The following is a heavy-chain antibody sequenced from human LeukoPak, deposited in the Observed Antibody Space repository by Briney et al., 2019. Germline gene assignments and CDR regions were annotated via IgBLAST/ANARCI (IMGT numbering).Heavy chain of an antibody. CDR3: TKALTETAGWFDP. CDR2: ITGSGDST. Sequence: GGSLRLSCAASGFTFGTYAMTWVRQVPGKGLEWVSAITGSGDSTYYASSVQGRFIISRDNAKNTLYLQMNSLRADDTAVYYCTKALTETAGWFDPWGQGTLVTVSS. J-gene: IGHJ5*02. CDR1: GFTFGTYA. D-gene: IGHD3-9*01. V-gene: IGHV3-23*01.